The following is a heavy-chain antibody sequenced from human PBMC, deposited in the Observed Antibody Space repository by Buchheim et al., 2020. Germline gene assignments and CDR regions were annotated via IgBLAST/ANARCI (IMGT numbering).Heavy chain of an antibody. CDR2: IKADGNEK. V-gene: IGHV3-7*01. D-gene: IGHD3-9*01. CDR1: GFTFGNQW. Sequence: EVQLVESGGALVQPGGSLRLSCAASGFTFGNQWMSWVRQAPGKGLEWVANIKADGNEKHYVDSVKGRFTISRDNSESSLYLQMNSLRAEDTAVYYCAVYFNTATFDYWGQGT. J-gene: IGHJ4*02. CDR3: AVYFNTATFDY.